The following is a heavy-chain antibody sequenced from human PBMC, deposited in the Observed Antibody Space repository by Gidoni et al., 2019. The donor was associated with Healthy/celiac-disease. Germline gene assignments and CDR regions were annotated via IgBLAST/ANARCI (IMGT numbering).Heavy chain of an antibody. CDR2: IDWDDDK. V-gene: IGHV2-70*01. Sequence: QVTLRESGPALVKPTQTLTLTCTFSGFSLSTSGMCVSWIRQPPGKALEWLALIDWDDDKYYSTYLKTRLTISKDTSKNQVVLTMTNMDPVDTATYYCARIRFLSLSRIVGAEHLYYYYGMDVWGQGTTVTVSS. CDR3: ARIRFLSLSRIVGAEHLYYYYGMDV. J-gene: IGHJ6*02. D-gene: IGHD1-26*01. CDR1: GFSLSTSGMC.